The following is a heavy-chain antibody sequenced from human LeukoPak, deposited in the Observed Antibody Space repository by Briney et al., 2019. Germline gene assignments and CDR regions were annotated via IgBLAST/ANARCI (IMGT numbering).Heavy chain of an antibody. J-gene: IGHJ5*02. D-gene: IGHD2-21*02. CDR1: GFTFTTYS. CDR3: ARCGGDCTEHVLFDP. CDR2: ISYDGSNK. V-gene: IGHV3-30*03. Sequence: GGSLRLSCAASGFTFTTYSMTWVRQAPGKGLEWVAVISYDGSNKYYADSVKGRFTISRDNSKNTLYLQMNSLRAEDTAVYYCARCGGDCTEHVLFDPWGQGTLVTVSS.